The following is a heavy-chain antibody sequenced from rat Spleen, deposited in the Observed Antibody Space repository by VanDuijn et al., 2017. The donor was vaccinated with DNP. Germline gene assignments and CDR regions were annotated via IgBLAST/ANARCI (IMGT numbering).Heavy chain of an antibody. D-gene: IGHD1-1*01. CDR1: GFTFNDYY. CDR2: LSYDGGST. CDR3: ARNDYSGGGFDY. J-gene: IGHJ2*01. Sequence: EVQLVESGGGLVQPGRSLKLSCAASGFTFNDYYMAWVRQAPTKGLEWVAYLSYDGGSTYYGDSVKGRFTISRDNAKSTLYLQMNSLRSEDMATYYCARNDYSGGGFDYWGQGVMVTVSS. V-gene: IGHV5-22*01.